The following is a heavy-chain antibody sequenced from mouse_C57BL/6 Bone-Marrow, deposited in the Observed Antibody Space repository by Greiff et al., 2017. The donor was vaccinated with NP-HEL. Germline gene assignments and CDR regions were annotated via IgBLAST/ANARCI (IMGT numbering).Heavy chain of an antibody. V-gene: IGHV8-8*01. J-gene: IGHJ2*01. D-gene: IGHD4-1*01. CDR1: GFSLNTFGMG. CDR2: IWWDDDK. Sequence: QVTLKESGPGILQPSQTLSLTCSFSGFSLNTFGMGVGWIRQPSGKGLEWLAHIWWDDDKYYNPALKSRLTISKDTSKNQVFLKIANVDTADTATYYCARIVIQLGEEDYFDYWGQGTTLTVSS. CDR3: ARIVIQLGEEDYFDY.